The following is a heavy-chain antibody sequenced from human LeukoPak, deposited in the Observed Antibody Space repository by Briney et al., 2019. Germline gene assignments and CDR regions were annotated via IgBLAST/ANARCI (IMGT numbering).Heavy chain of an antibody. CDR2: VSYDGSDK. Sequence: TGGSLRLSCAASGFTFSVYGMHWVRQAPGKGLEWVAVVSYDGSDKYYSDSVEGRFSISRDNSKNTVYLQMSSLRAEDTAVYFCAKDWNYYDTSVPFYYYYMEVWGKGTTVIVSS. J-gene: IGHJ6*03. CDR3: AKDWNYYDTSVPFYYYYMEV. D-gene: IGHD3-22*01. V-gene: IGHV3-30*18. CDR1: GFTFSVYG.